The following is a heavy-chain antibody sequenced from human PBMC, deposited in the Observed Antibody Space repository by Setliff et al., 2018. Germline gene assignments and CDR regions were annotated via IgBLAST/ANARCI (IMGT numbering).Heavy chain of an antibody. CDR3: ARSYHLVLTNWFDA. J-gene: IGHJ5*01. Sequence: SETLSLTCHVSGDSINRSDYYWGWIRQPPGKGLEWIGSMYYSGSNDYNPSLKSLVTISLDTSKNQFSLRLTSVTAADTAVYYCARSYHLVLTNWFDAWGHGTLVTVSS. CDR1: GDSINRSDYY. V-gene: IGHV4-39*07. CDR2: MYYSGSN. D-gene: IGHD1-26*01.